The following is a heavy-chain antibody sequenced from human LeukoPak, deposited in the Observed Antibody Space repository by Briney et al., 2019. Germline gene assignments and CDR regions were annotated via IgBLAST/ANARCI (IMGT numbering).Heavy chain of an antibody. CDR2: INPSGGST. Sequence: ASVKVSCKASGYTFTSYYMHWVRQAPGQGLEWMGIINPSGGSTSYARKFQGRVTMTRDTSTSTVYMELSSLRSEDTAVYYCARVEGCSGGSCYGYFDYWGQGTLVTVSS. V-gene: IGHV1-46*01. J-gene: IGHJ4*02. D-gene: IGHD2-15*01. CDR1: GYTFTSYY. CDR3: ARVEGCSGGSCYGYFDY.